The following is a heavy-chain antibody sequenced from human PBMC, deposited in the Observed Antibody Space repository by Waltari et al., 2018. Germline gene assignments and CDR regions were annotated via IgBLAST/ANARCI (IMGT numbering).Heavy chain of an antibody. CDR3: ARDHNMIVVEWYFQH. CDR1: GFTFSSYA. CDR2: ISYEGSNK. J-gene: IGHJ1*01. V-gene: IGHV3-30*01. D-gene: IGHD3-22*01. Sequence: QVQLVESGGGVVQPGRSLRLSCAASGFTFSSYAMHWVRQAPGKGLEWVAVISYEGSNKYYADAVKGRFTISRDNSKNTLDLQMNSLRAEDTAVYYCARDHNMIVVEWYFQHWGQGTLVTVSS.